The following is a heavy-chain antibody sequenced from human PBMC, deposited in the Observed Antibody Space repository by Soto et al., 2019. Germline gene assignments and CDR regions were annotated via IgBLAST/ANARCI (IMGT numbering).Heavy chain of an antibody. V-gene: IGHV3-7*05. Sequence: VQLVESGGGLVQPGGSLRLSCVAFGFTFTNHHMTWVRQAPGKGLEWVANINVDGGETSYADSVRGRFTISRDNAYKSPSLQMNSLGAEDTGTAYCARDRAVALWGQGTLVIVSS. CDR3: ARDRAVAL. CDR1: GFTFTNHH. J-gene: IGHJ4*02. D-gene: IGHD6-19*01. CDR2: INVDGGET.